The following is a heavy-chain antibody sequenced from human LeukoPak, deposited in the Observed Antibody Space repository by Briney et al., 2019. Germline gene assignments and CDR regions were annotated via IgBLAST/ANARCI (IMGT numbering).Heavy chain of an antibody. Sequence: PSETLSLTCTVSGGSISVSGYFWVWIRQPPRKGLEWIGSIHYSGTTYYNPYLKSRATISVDTSKNQFSLKLRSVTAADTAVCYCARDSNSRDGYRGWGQGTLVTVSS. CDR2: IHYSGTT. CDR1: GGSISVSGYF. V-gene: IGHV4-39*07. D-gene: IGHD5-24*01. CDR3: ARDSNSRDGYRG. J-gene: IGHJ4*02.